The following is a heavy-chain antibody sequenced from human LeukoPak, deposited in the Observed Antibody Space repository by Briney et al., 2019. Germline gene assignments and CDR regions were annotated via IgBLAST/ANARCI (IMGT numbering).Heavy chain of an antibody. V-gene: IGHV3-53*01. CDR2: IYSGGST. CDR3: AGLPVGVYYYYGMDV. CDR1: GFTVSSNY. D-gene: IGHD3-16*01. Sequence: PGGSLRLSCAASGFTVSSNYMSWVRQAPGKGLEWVSVIYSGGSTYYADSVKGRFTISRDNSKNTLYLQMNSLRAEDTAVYYCAGLPVGVYYYYGMDVWGQGTTVTVSS. J-gene: IGHJ6*02.